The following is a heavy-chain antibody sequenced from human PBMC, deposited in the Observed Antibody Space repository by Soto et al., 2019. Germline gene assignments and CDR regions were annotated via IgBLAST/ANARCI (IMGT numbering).Heavy chain of an antibody. CDR2: VFHSGDT. Sequence: PSETLSLTCVVSGGSISGRNLWSCVRQAPGKGLEWIGEVFHSGDTTYSPSLRSRVTISVDKSKNQFSLNLNYVTAADTAVYYCTRLIYDSRLNYFYFDLWGQGALVTVYS. CDR1: GGSISGRNL. J-gene: IGHJ4*02. CDR3: TRLIYDSRLNYFYFDL. V-gene: IGHV4-4*02. D-gene: IGHD3-22*01.